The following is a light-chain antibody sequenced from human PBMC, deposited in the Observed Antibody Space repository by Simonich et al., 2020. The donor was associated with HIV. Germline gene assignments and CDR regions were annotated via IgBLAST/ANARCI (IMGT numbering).Light chain of an antibody. J-gene: IGKJ5*01. V-gene: IGKV4-1*01. CDR2: WAS. CDR1: QSDLYSSNNKNY. Sequence: DIVMTQSPDSPAVSLGERATINCKSSQSDLYSSNNKNYLAWYQQKPGQPPKLLIYWASTRESGVPDRFSGSGSGTDFTLTISSLQAEDVAVYYCQQYYSTPITFGQGTRLEIK. CDR3: QQYYSTPIT.